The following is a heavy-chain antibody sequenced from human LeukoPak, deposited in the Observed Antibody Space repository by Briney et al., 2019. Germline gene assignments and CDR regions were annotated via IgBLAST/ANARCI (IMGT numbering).Heavy chain of an antibody. V-gene: IGHV3-23*01. D-gene: IGHD1-26*01. CDR2: ISGRGDAS. J-gene: IGHJ6*04. CDR1: GFTFSGYA. CDR3: AKAPPDKWEYYYGMDV. Sequence: GGSLRLSCAASGFTFSGYAMTWVRQAPGKGLEWVSAISGRGDASYYAESVKGRFTISRDNSKSTLYLQMNSLRAEDTAVYYCAKAPPDKWEYYYGMDVWGKGTTVTVSS.